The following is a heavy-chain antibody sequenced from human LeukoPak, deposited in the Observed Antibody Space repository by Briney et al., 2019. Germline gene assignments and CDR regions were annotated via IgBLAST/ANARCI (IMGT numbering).Heavy chain of an antibody. CDR2: IYYSGST. CDR1: GGSISSYY. D-gene: IGHD3-3*01. CDR3: ARGMSDFWSGSNWFDL. J-gene: IGHJ5*02. V-gene: IGHV4-59*01. Sequence: PSETLSLTCTVSGGSISSYYWSWIRQPPGKGLEWIGYIYYSGSTNYNPSLKSRVTISVDTSKNQFSLKLSSVTAADTAVYYCARGMSDFWSGSNWFDLWGQGTLVTVSS.